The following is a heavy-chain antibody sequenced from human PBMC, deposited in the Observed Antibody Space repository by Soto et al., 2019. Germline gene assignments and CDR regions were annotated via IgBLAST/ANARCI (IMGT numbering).Heavy chain of an antibody. V-gene: IGHV1-46*03. CDR2: INPSGGST. J-gene: IGHJ4*02. CDR1: GYTFTSYY. Sequence: ASVKVSCKASGYTFTSYYMHWVRQAPGQGLEWMGIINPSGGSTSYAQKFQGRVTMTRDTSTSTVYMELSSLRSEDTAVYYCARALPFGGVIVYPFGYWGQGTLVTVSS. CDR3: ARALPFGGVIVYPFGY. D-gene: IGHD3-16*02.